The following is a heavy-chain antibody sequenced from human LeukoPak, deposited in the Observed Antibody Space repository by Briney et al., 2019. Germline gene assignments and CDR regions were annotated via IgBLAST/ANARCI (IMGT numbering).Heavy chain of an antibody. CDR3: ARDYYGSGSLRYFDL. V-gene: IGHV4-30-4*01. J-gene: IGHJ2*01. D-gene: IGHD3-10*01. CDR1: GGSVTSTNW. Sequence: SETLSLTCGVSGGSVTSTNWWTWVRQPPGKGLEWIGYIYYSGSTYYNPSLKSRVTISVDTSKNQFSLKLSSVTAADTAVYYCARDYYGSGSLRYFDLWGRGTLVTVSS. CDR2: IYYSGST.